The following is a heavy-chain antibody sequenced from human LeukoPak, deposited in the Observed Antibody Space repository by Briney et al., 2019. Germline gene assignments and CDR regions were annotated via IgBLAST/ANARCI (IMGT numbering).Heavy chain of an antibody. CDR2: ISAYNGNT. Sequence: ASVKVSCKASGYTFTSYGISWVRQAPGQGLEWMGWISAYNGNTNYAQKLQGRVTMTTDTSTSTAYMELRSLRSDDTAVYYCARDPSIVAAAGNALDYWGQGTLVTVSS. CDR3: ARDPSIVAAAGNALDY. D-gene: IGHD6-13*01. CDR1: GYTFTSYG. J-gene: IGHJ4*02. V-gene: IGHV1-18*01.